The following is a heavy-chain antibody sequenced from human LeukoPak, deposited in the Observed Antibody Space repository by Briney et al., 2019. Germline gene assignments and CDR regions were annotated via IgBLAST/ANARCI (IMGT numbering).Heavy chain of an antibody. CDR1: GFTFSSYS. J-gene: IGHJ6*03. V-gene: IGHV3-21*01. D-gene: IGHD3-22*01. CDR3: ARDGYDSSGYYYIGAYYYYMDV. Sequence: GGSLRLSCAASGFTFSSYSISSSSSYIYYADSVKGRFTISRDNAKNSLYLQMNSLRAEDTAVYYCARDGYDSSGYYYIGAYYYYMDVWGKGTTVTVSS. CDR2: SSSSSYI.